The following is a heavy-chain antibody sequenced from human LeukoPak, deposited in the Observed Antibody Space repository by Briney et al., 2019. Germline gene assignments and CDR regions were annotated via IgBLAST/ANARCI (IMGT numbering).Heavy chain of an antibody. CDR3: ARGFTTGTPKRGNNWFDP. CDR1: GGSFSGYY. CDR2: INHSGST. Sequence: SETPSLTCAVYGGSFSGYYWSWIRQPPGKGLEWIGEINHSGSTNYNPSLKSRVTISVDTSKNQFSLKLSSVTAADTAVYYCARGFTTGTPKRGNNWFDPWGQGTLVTVSS. V-gene: IGHV4-34*01. J-gene: IGHJ5*02. D-gene: IGHD1-1*01.